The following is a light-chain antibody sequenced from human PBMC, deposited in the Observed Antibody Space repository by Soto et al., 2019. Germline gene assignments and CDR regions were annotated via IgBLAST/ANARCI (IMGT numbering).Light chain of an antibody. V-gene: IGLV2-14*01. Sequence: QSVLTQPASVSWSPGQSITISCAGTSSDIGAYNYVSWYQQHPGKAPKLMIYEVTNRPSGVSNRFSGSKSGNTASLTISGLQAEDEADYYCSSYSSTSTLYVFGTGTKVTVL. CDR3: SSYSSTSTLYV. CDR1: SSDIGAYNY. J-gene: IGLJ1*01. CDR2: EVT.